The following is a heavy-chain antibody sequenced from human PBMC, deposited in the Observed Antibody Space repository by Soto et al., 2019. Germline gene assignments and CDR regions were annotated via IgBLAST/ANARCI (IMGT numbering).Heavy chain of an antibody. CDR1: GGSISNGGYY. D-gene: IGHD4-4*01. V-gene: IGHV4-31*03. Sequence: QVQLQESGPGLLTPSQTLSLTCTVSGGSISNGGYYWSWIRQHPGKGPEWIGYIYYSASTDYNPSLKSRVTITVDTSKNQSSMMLSSVTAADTAVYYCARSDYSNYVERGNPRYCMDVWGQGTTVTVSS. J-gene: IGHJ6*02. CDR2: IYYSAST. CDR3: ARSDYSNYVERGNPRYCMDV.